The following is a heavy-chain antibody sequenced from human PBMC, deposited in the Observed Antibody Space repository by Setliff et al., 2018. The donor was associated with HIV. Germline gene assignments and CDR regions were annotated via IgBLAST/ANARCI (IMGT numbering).Heavy chain of an antibody. D-gene: IGHD1-7*01. Sequence: ASVKVSCKASGYTFTSFYLHWVRQAPGQGLEWMGWISEYNGDTKYAQKLQGRVTMTKDTSTSTAYMELRSLRSDDTAVYYCARFNWNYGGWFDPWGQGTLVTVSS. CDR2: ISEYNGDT. CDR1: GYTFTSFY. J-gene: IGHJ5*02. CDR3: ARFNWNYGGWFDP. V-gene: IGHV1-18*04.